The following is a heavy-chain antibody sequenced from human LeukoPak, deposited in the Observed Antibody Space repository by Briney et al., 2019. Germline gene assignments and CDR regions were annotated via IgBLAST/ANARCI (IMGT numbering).Heavy chain of an antibody. CDR1: GGSFSGYY. J-gene: IGHJ2*01. D-gene: IGHD2-2*01. CDR2: INHSGST. CDR3: AREYCSSTSCYLWYFDL. V-gene: IGHV4-34*01. Sequence: SETLSLTCAVYGGSFSGYYWSWIRQPPGKGLEWIGEINHSGSTNYNPSLKSRVTISVDTSKNQFSLKLSCVTAADTAVYYCAREYCSSTSCYLWYFDLWGRGNLVTVSS.